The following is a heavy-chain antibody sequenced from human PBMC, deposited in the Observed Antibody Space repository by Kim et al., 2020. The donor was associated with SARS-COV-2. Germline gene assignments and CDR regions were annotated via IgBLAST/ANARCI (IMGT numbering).Heavy chain of an antibody. J-gene: IGHJ4*02. V-gene: IGHV3-23*01. D-gene: IGHD3-22*01. Sequence: YYADSLKGRFTISSDNSKNTLYLQMNSLRAEDTAVYYCAKTYYYDSSDDYWGQGTLVTVSS. CDR3: AKTYYYDSSDDY.